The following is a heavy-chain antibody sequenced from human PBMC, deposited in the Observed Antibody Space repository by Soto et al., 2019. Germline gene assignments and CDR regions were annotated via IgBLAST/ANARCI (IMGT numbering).Heavy chain of an antibody. CDR1: GYSISSGFY. Sequence: SETLSLTCSVSGYSISSGFYWGWIRQPPGKGLEWIGNIYHTGTTYYNPSLKRRVTLSVDTSKNQFSLKLTSVTAADTAIYHCSRTGGNHLQPGEWGQGTLVTVYS. CDR3: SRTGGNHLQPGE. D-gene: IGHD2-8*02. J-gene: IGHJ4*02. V-gene: IGHV4-38-2*01. CDR2: IYHTGTT.